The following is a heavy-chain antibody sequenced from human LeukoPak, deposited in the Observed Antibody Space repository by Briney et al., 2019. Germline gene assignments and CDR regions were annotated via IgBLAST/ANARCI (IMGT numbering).Heavy chain of an antibody. CDR3: ARGYGDYLDY. Sequence: SETLSLTCTVSGGSVSSYYWSWIRQPPGEGLEWIGYIYYSGSTNYNPSLKSRVTISVDTSKNQFSLKLSSVTAADTAVYYCARGYGDYLDYWGQGTLVTVSS. CDR1: GGSVSSYY. J-gene: IGHJ4*02. CDR2: IYYSGST. D-gene: IGHD4-17*01. V-gene: IGHV4-59*02.